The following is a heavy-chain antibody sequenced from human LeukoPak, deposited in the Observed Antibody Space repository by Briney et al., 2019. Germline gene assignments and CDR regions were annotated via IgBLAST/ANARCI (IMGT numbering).Heavy chain of an antibody. CDR3: AGGSGYFAAPDY. CDR1: EFIFGTYA. V-gene: IGHV3-30-3*01. CDR2: ISYDGDTT. J-gene: IGHJ4*02. Sequence: GGSLRLSCAASEFIFGTYAMHWVRRAPGKGLDWVTIISYDGDTTYYADSVKGRFTISRENSKNMLYLQMNSLKIEDTAVYYCAGGSGYFAAPDYWGLGTLVAVSS. D-gene: IGHD3-22*01.